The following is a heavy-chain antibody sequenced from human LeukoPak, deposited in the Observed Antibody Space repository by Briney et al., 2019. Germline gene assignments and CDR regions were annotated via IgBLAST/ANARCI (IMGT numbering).Heavy chain of an antibody. D-gene: IGHD1-14*01. Sequence: PSETLSLTCTVSGGSISSSSYYWGWVRQPPGKGLEWIGSIYYSGSTYYNSALNSRLTISVDTSKNQFSLNLASVTAADTAVYYCASHRHNEGHHFWGQGTLVTVSP. CDR2: IYYSGST. CDR1: GGSISSSSYY. CDR3: ASHRHNEGHHF. V-gene: IGHV4-39*01. J-gene: IGHJ4*02.